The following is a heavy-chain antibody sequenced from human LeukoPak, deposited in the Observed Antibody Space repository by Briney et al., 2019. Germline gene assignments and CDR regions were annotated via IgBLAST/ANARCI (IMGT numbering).Heavy chain of an antibody. CDR3: ASPRLRAVAGSIAFDI. D-gene: IGHD6-19*01. CDR1: GGSLSSRHYC. J-gene: IGHJ3*02. Sequence: SETLSLTCTVSGGSLSSRHYCWGWIRQPPGTGLEWIGSIYYSGSTYYNPSLKSRLTMLIDTSENQFSLSLNSVTAADTAIYYCASPRLRAVAGSIAFDIWGQGTMVTVSS. CDR2: IYYSGST. V-gene: IGHV4-39*01.